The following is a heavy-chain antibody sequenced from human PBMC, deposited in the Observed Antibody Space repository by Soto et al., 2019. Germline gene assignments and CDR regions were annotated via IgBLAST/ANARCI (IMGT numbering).Heavy chain of an antibody. Sequence: EVQLVESGGGLVKRGGSRRLSCAASGFTFSSYSMNWVRQAPGKGLEWVSCISSSSSYIYYADSVKGRFTISRDNAKNSLYLQMNSLRAEDTAVYYCAREGKNYYGSGSLYAFDYWGQGTLVTVSS. CDR2: ISSSSSYI. CDR1: GFTFSSYS. D-gene: IGHD3-10*01. V-gene: IGHV3-21*01. CDR3: AREGKNYYGSGSLYAFDY. J-gene: IGHJ4*02.